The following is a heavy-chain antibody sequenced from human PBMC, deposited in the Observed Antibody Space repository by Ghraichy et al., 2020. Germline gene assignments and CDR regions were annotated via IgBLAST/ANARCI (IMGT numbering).Heavy chain of an antibody. CDR2: ISTGSSYI. CDR3: ARLDGSGSYNKDYSFHY. Sequence: GGSLRLSCAASGFTFSSYAMTWVRQAPGKGLEWVSFISTGSSYIYYGPSVKGRFTVSRDNAKNSLYLQMNSLRAEDTAVYYCARLDGSGSYNKDYSFHYWGQGTLVTVSS. V-gene: IGHV3-21*01. CDR1: GFTFSSYA. J-gene: IGHJ4*02. D-gene: IGHD3-10*01.